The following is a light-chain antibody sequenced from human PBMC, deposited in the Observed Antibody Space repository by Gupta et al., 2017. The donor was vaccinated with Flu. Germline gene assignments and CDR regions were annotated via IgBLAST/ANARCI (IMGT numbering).Light chain of an antibody. CDR1: QSLLHYQGYNY. V-gene: IGKV2-28*01. Sequence: DIVMTQSPLSLSVTPGEPASISCRSSQSLLHYQGYNYVDWYVQKPGQSPQLLIYLGSSRAPGVPDRFSGRGSGTDFTLKISRVEADDVGLYYCMQALQTPFTFGPGTKVDIK. J-gene: IGKJ3*01. CDR2: LGS. CDR3: MQALQTPFT.